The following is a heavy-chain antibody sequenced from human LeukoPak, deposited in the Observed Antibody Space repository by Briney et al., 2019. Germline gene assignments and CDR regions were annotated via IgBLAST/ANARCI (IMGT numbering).Heavy chain of an antibody. D-gene: IGHD3-3*01. CDR2: IKQDESEK. Sequence: GGSLRLSCAASGFTFSSYWMHWVRQAPGKGLEWVANIKQDESEKYYVDSVKGRFSISRDNAKNSLYLQMKSLRAEDTAEYYCARVGFYAFDIWGQGTKVTVSS. V-gene: IGHV3-7*04. CDR3: ARVGFYAFDI. CDR1: GFTFSSYW. J-gene: IGHJ3*02.